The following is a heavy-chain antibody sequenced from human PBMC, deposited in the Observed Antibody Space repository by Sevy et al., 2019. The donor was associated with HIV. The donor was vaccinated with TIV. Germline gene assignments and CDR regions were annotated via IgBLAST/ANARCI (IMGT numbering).Heavy chain of an antibody. D-gene: IGHD5-18*01. V-gene: IGHV3-66*01. CDR1: GFTFSTYA. CDR3: ARGKSGYGYALNY. J-gene: IGHJ4*02. Sequence: GGSLRLSCEASGFTFSTYAMHWVRQAPGKGLEGVSVIHSDDTTYHADSVKDRFTISRDNFKNTLYLHMSSLRAEDTAVYYCARGKSGYGYALNYWGQGTLVTVSS. CDR2: IHSDDTT.